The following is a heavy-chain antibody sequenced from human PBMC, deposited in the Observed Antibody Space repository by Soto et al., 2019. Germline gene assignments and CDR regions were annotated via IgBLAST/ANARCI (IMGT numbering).Heavy chain of an antibody. CDR1: GGSIRSHY. J-gene: IGHJ4*02. CDR3: ARSSSGYYGYFDY. D-gene: IGHD3-22*01. Sequence: PSETLSLTCTVSGGSIRSHYWSWIRQTPGKELEWIGQIYYSGTTNYNPSLKSRVTISVDTSKNQFSLKLSSVTAADTAVYYCARSSSGYYGYFDYWGQGTLVTVSS. V-gene: IGHV4-59*11. CDR2: IYYSGTT.